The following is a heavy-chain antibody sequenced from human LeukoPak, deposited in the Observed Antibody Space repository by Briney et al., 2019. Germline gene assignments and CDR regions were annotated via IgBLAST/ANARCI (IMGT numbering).Heavy chain of an antibody. CDR3: ARADWGSADY. Sequence: AGASLRLSWSVSGLIFSKNWMTWVRQAPGKGLECVAKIKEDGSQKYYVDSVKGRFTIYRDNAKNSLHLQMSSLRAEDTAVFYCARADWGSADYWGQGTLVTVSS. D-gene: IGHD7-27*01. CDR2: IKEDGSQK. CDR1: GLIFSKNW. J-gene: IGHJ4*02. V-gene: IGHV3-7*02.